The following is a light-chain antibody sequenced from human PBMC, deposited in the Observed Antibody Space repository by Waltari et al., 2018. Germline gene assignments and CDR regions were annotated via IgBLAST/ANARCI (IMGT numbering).Light chain of an antibody. CDR2: GAS. CDR3: QQYNNWPLT. V-gene: IGKV3-15*01. CDR1: QSVSSN. J-gene: IGKJ4*01. Sequence: EIVMTQSPATLSVSPGKRAPLSCRASQSVSSNLAWYQQKPGQAPRLLIYGASTRATGIPARFSGSGSGTEFTLTISSMQSEDFAVYYCQQYNNWPLTFGGGTKVEIK.